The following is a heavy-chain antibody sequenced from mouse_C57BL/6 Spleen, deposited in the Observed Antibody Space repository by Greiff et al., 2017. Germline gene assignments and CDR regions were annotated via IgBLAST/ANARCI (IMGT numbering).Heavy chain of an antibody. J-gene: IGHJ1*03. D-gene: IGHD4-1*01. CDR1: GYTFTSYW. Sequence: VQLQQPGAELVKPGASVTLSCKASGYTFTSYWMHWVKQRPGQGLEWIGMIHPNSGSTNYNEKFKSKATLTVDKSSSTAYMQLSSLTSEDSAVYYCASTGTIHFDVWGTGTTVTVSS. V-gene: IGHV1-64*01. CDR2: IHPNSGST. CDR3: ASTGTIHFDV.